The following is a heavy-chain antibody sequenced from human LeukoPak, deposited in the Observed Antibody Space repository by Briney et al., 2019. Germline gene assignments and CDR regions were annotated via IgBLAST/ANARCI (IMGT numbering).Heavy chain of an antibody. CDR3: AKHLRQQDRNDAFDI. J-gene: IGHJ3*02. CDR1: GFTFSSYA. Sequence: PGGSLRLSCAASGFTFSSYAMIWVRQAPGKGLEWVSTISNSGGSTYHADSVKGRFTISRDNSKNTLYLQMNSLRVEDTAIYYCAKHLRQQDRNDAFDIWGQGTMVTVSS. V-gene: IGHV3-23*01. CDR2: ISNSGGST. D-gene: IGHD6-13*01.